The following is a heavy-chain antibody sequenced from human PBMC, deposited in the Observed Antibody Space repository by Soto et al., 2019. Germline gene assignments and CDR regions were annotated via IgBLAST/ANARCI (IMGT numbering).Heavy chain of an antibody. CDR3: VLWPPYYFDY. V-gene: IGHV4-59*01. Sequence: SETLSLTCTVSGGSISSYCWSWIRQPPGKGLEWIGYIYYSGSTNYNPSLKSRVTISVDTSKNQFSLKLSSVTAADTAVYYCVLWPPYYFDYWGQGTLVTVSS. D-gene: IGHD3-10*01. CDR2: IYYSGST. J-gene: IGHJ4*02. CDR1: GGSISSYC.